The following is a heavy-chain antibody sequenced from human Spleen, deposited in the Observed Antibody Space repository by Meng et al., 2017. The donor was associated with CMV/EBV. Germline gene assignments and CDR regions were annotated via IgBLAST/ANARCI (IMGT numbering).Heavy chain of an antibody. D-gene: IGHD2-2*01. CDR2: ISGGDGYGT. J-gene: IGHJ4*02. Sequence: GGSLRLSCAVSGFTFDDYAIHWVRQAPVKGLEWVSAISGGDGYGTYYVDSVRGRFTISRDNSKNTLYLQVNSLRPEDTAVYYCARTNVVVVPAVDSWGQGTLVTVSS. V-gene: IGHV3-23*01. CDR1: GFTFDDYA. CDR3: ARTNVVVVPAVDS.